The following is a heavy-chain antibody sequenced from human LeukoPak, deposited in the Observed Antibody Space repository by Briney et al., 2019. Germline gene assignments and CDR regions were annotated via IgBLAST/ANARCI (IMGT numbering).Heavy chain of an antibody. Sequence: GGSLRLSCVASGFTFYNYAMSWVRQAPGRGLEWASSTAGSGISKDYADSVKGRFTISKDKSKNTLYLQMDNLRAEDTGVYFCARLPTFYYDSSGYHYDYWGLGTLVTVSS. V-gene: IGHV3-23*01. D-gene: IGHD3-22*01. J-gene: IGHJ4*02. CDR3: ARLPTFYYDSSGYHYDY. CDR2: TAGSGISK. CDR1: GFTFYNYA.